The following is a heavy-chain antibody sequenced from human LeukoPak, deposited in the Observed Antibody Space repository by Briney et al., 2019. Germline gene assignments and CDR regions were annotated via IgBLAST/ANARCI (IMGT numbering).Heavy chain of an antibody. CDR3: ARAFNDAFDI. Sequence: TGGSLRLSCAASGFTFRDYYMTWIRQAPGKGLEWVSYISNSGTKIYNADSVKGRFTISRDNAKNSLYLQMNSLRAEDTAMYYCARAFNDAFDIWGQGTMVTVSS. V-gene: IGHV3-11*04. J-gene: IGHJ3*02. CDR2: ISNSGTKI. CDR1: GFTFRDYY.